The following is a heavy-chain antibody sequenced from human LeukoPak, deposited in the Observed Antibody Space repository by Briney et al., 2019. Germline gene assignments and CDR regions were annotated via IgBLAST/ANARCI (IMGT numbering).Heavy chain of an antibody. CDR1: GFTFSSYG. Sequence: TGGSLRLSCAASGFTFSSYGMHWVRQAPGKGLEWVAIIWYDGSNKYYADSVKGRFTISRDNSKNTLYLQMNSLRAEDTAVYYCARDVEKSGDDPLAWGQGTLVTVSS. V-gene: IGHV3-33*08. CDR3: ARDVEKSGDDPLA. D-gene: IGHD4-17*01. J-gene: IGHJ5*02. CDR2: IWYDGSNK.